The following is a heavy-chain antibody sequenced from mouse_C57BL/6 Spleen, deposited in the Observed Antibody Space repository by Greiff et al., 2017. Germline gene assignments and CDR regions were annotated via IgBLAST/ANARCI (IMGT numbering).Heavy chain of an antibody. D-gene: IGHD1-1*01. Sequence: VQLKESGGGLVQPKGSLKLSCAASGFTFNTYAMHWVRQAPGTGLEWVARISSKSSNYATYYADSVKDRFTISRDDSQSMLYLQMNNLKTEDTSMYYCVRECIYYGSSYRYYAMDYWGQGTSVTVSS. CDR2: ISSKSSNYAT. J-gene: IGHJ4*01. CDR3: VRECIYYGSSYRYYAMDY. V-gene: IGHV10-3*01. CDR1: GFTFNTYA.